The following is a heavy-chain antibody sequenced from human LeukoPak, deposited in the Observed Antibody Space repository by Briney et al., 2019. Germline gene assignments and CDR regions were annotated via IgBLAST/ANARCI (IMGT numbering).Heavy chain of an antibody. V-gene: IGHV4-4*07. Sequence: SETLSLTCSVSGGSINNYYWSWIRQPAGKGLEWIGRICTSGSTNYNPSLKSRVTISLDTSRNQFSLKLTSVTAADTAVYYCAKSNGYGLVDIWGQGTMVTVSS. CDR1: GGSINNYY. CDR2: ICTSGST. J-gene: IGHJ3*02. D-gene: IGHD3-10*01. CDR3: AKSNGYGLVDI.